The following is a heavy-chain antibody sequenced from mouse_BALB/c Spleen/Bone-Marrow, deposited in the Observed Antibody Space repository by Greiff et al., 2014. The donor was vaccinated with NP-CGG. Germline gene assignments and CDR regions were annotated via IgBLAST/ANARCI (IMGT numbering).Heavy chain of an antibody. CDR1: GFSLTSYG. V-gene: IGHV2-9*02. J-gene: IGHJ4*01. Sequence: VKLVDSGPGLVAPSQSLSISCTVSGFSLTSYGVHWVRQPPGKGLEWLGVIWADRSTNYNSALMSRLSISKDNSKSQVFLKMNSLQTDDTAMYYCARITTATGAMDYWGQGTSVTVSS. D-gene: IGHD1-2*01. CDR2: IWADRST. CDR3: ARITTATGAMDY.